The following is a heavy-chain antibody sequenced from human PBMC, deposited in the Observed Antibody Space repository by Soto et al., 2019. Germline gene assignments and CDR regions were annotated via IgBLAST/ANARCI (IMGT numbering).Heavy chain of an antibody. V-gene: IGHV4-30-4*01. CDR3: ARDVVSSGVNWFDP. Sequence: SETLSLTCTVSGGSISSGDYYWSWIRQPPGKGLEWIGYIYYSGSTYYNPSLKSRVTISVDTSKNQFSLKLSSVTAADTAVYYCARDVVSSGVNWFDPWGQGTLVT. D-gene: IGHD3-22*01. J-gene: IGHJ5*02. CDR2: IYYSGST. CDR1: GGSISSGDYY.